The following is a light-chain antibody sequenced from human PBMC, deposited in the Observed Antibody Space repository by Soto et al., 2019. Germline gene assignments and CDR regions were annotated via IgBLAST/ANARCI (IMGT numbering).Light chain of an antibody. Sequence: EIVLTQSPGTLSLSPGERATLSCRASQSVSNSFLAWYQQKPGQAPRLLTYGASNRATGIPDRFSGSGSGTDFTLTISRLEPEDFAVYYCQQYVTSPWAFGQGTKVEIE. CDR2: GAS. V-gene: IGKV3-20*01. J-gene: IGKJ1*01. CDR1: QSVSNSF. CDR3: QQYVTSPWA.